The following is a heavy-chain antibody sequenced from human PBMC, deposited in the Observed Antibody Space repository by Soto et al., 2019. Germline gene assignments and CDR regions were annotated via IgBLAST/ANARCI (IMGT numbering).Heavy chain of an antibody. CDR2: IYYSGST. CDR1: GDSISVSSSS. V-gene: IGHV4-39*02. CDR3: ARERDYYHYMDV. J-gene: IGHJ6*03. Sequence: QLQLQESGPGLVKPSETLSLSCTVSGDSISVSSSSWGWIRQPPGKGLEWIGSIYYSGSTYSNPSLKSRVTISVDTSKNQFSLELSSVTAADTAVYYCARERDYYHYMDVWGKGTTVTVSS.